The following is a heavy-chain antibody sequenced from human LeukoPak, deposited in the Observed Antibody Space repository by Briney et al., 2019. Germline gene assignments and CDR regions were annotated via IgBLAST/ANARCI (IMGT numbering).Heavy chain of an antibody. V-gene: IGHV3-73*01. CDR2: IRSKADSYAT. D-gene: IGHD1-14*01. J-gene: IGHJ3*02. CDR3: TRPSHSYGTDAFDI. CDR1: AFTFSGSA. Sequence: GGSLRLSCAASAFTFSGSAMHWVRQASGKGLEWIGRIRSKADSYATAYAASVKGGFTISRDDSKNTAYLQMNSLKTEDTAAYYCTRPSHSYGTDAFDIWGQGTMVTVSS.